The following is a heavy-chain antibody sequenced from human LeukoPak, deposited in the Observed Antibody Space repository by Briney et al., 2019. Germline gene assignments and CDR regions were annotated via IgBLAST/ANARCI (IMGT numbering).Heavy chain of an antibody. CDR2: VSYDGSYK. D-gene: IGHD6-19*01. J-gene: IGHJ4*02. V-gene: IGHV3-30*04. CDR1: GFTFSKFA. CDR3: ATDQYNSGSGY. Sequence: GRSLRLSCAAAGFTFSKFAMHWVRQAPGKGLEWVAVVSYDGSYKYYADSVKGRFTISRDNSKNTLYLQMNSLRAEDTAVYYCATDQYNSGSGYWGQGTLVTVSS.